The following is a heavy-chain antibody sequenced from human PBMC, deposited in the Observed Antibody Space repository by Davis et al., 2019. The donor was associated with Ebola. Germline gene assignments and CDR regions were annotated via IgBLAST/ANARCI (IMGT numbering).Heavy chain of an antibody. CDR2: MNPNSGNT. Sequence: ASVKVSCKASGYTFTSYDINWVRQATGQGLEWMGWMNPNSGNTGYAQKFQGRVTMTRDTSTSTVYMELSSLRSEDTAVYYCAIYGSGSEGRDYWGQGTLVTVSS. V-gene: IGHV1-8*02. D-gene: IGHD3-10*01. CDR1: GYTFTSYD. J-gene: IGHJ4*02. CDR3: AIYGSGSEGRDY.